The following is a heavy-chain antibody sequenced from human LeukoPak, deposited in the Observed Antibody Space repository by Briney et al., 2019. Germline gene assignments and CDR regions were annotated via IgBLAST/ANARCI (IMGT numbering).Heavy chain of an antibody. CDR3: AKGHWYSSGWYWSHWFDP. D-gene: IGHD6-19*01. Sequence: SETLSLTCAVYGGSFSDYYWTWIRQPPGKGLEWIREINHSGSTNYNPSLKSRVTISVDTSKKQFFLRLSSVTAADTAVYYCAKGHWYSSGWYWSHWFDPWGQGTLVTVSS. CDR2: INHSGST. CDR1: GGSFSDYY. V-gene: IGHV4-34*01. J-gene: IGHJ5*02.